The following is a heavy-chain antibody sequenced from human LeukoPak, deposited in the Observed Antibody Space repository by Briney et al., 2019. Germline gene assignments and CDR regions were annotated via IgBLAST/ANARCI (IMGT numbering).Heavy chain of an antibody. V-gene: IGHV4-34*01. D-gene: IGHD3-9*01. CDR1: GGSFRGYY. Sequence: SETLSLTCAVYGGSFRGYYWSWIRQPPGKGLEWIGEINDSGRINSKPSLKSRLTTSLDTSKNQFSLKLRSVTAADTAVYYCARGGGIRYFDWLSPVYYYYYMDVWGKGTTVTISS. J-gene: IGHJ6*03. CDR2: INDSGRI. CDR3: ARGGGIRYFDWLSPVYYYYYMDV.